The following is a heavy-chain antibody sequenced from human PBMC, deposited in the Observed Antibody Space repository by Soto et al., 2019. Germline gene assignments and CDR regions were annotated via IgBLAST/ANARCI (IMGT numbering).Heavy chain of an antibody. CDR3: VRFGGAAAGPGDY. D-gene: IGHD6-13*01. V-gene: IGHV3-48*03. J-gene: IGHJ4*02. CDR1: EFTFSSYE. Sequence: EVQLVESGGGLVQPGGSLRLSCVASEFTFSSYEMNWVRQAPGKGLEWVSYISSSGTTIYYTDSVKGRFTISRDNAKKSLYLQMNSRRAEDTAVYYCVRFGGAAAGPGDYWGQGTLVTVSS. CDR2: ISSSGTTI.